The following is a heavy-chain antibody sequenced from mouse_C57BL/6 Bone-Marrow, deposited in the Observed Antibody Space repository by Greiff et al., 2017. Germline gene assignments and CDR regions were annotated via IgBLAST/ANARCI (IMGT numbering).Heavy chain of an antibody. Sequence: VQLKQSGPELVKPGASVKMSCKASGYTFTDYNMHWVKQSHGKSLEWIGYINPNNGGTSYNQKFKGKATLTVNKSSSTAYMELRSLTSEDSAVYYCAGDYYGSSYGFAYWGQGTLVTVSA. CDR3: AGDYYGSSYGFAY. J-gene: IGHJ3*01. V-gene: IGHV1-22*01. D-gene: IGHD1-1*01. CDR2: INPNNGGT. CDR1: GYTFTDYN.